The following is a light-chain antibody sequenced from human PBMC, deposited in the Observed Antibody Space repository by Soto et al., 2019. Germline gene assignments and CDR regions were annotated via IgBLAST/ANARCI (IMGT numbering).Light chain of an antibody. CDR3: QESHTFLWGT. CDR2: GTS. V-gene: IGKV1-39*01. J-gene: IGKJ1*01. CDR1: QTISNS. Sequence: DIQMTQYPSSLSASVGDRVTITCRATQTISNSLNWYQQRPGKAPNLLIYGTSTLQGGVPSRFSGSGSGTDFTLTISSLQPEDSATYFCQESHTFLWGTFGQGTKVDIK.